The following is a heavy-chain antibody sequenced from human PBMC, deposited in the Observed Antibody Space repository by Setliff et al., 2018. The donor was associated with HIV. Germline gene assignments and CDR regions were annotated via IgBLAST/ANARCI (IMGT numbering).Heavy chain of an antibody. CDR2: IWYDGSNK. V-gene: IGHV3-33*08. CDR1: GFTFSSYG. D-gene: IGHD2-15*01. CDR3: ARSEKYCSSGSCFRGCYGFDV. Sequence: TGGSLRLSCAASGFTFSSYGMHWVRQAPGKGLEWVAVIWYDGSNKYYADSVKGRFTISRDNSKNTLYLQMNSLRAEDTAIYYCARSEKYCSSGSCFRGCYGFDVWGQGTTVTVSS. J-gene: IGHJ6*02.